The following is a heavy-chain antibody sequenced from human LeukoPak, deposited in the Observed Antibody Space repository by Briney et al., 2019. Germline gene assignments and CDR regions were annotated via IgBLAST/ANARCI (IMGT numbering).Heavy chain of an antibody. D-gene: IGHD3-22*01. J-gene: IGHJ4*02. CDR2: ISSSSTTI. CDR1: GFIFSIYS. Sequence: PGGSLRLSCAASGFIFSIYSINWVRQAPGKGLEWVSYISSSSTTIYYADSVKGRFTISRDNAKNSLYLQMNSLRAEDTAVYYCAKGYYYDSSGYFYYFDYWGQGTLVTVSS. CDR3: AKGYYYDSSGYFYYFDY. V-gene: IGHV3-48*01.